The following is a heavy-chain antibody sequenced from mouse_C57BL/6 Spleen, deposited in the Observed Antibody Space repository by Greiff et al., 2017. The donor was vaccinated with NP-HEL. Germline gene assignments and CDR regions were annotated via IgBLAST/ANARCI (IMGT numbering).Heavy chain of an antibody. CDR3: ARGDYGSRNFDY. V-gene: IGHV1-55*01. CDR1: GYTFTSYW. Sequence: QVQLQQPGAELVKPGASVKMSCKASGYTFTSYWITWVKQRPGQGLEWIGDIYPGSGSTNYNEKFKSKATLTVDTSSSTAYMQLSSLTSEDSAVYYCARGDYGSRNFDYWGQGTTLTVSS. D-gene: IGHD1-1*01. CDR2: IYPGSGST. J-gene: IGHJ2*01.